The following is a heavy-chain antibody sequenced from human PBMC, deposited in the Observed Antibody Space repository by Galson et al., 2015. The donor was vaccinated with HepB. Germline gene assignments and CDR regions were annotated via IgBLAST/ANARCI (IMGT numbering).Heavy chain of an antibody. J-gene: IGHJ4*02. D-gene: IGHD2/OR15-2a*01. CDR2: IKQDGSEK. CDR1: GFTFSNYW. V-gene: IGHV3-7*03. CDR3: ARDYTLGASVYYFDY. Sequence: SLRLSCAASGFTFSNYWMSWVRQAPGKGLEWVANIKQDGSEKYYVDSVKGRFTISRGNAKNSLYLQMNSLRAEDTAVYYCARDYTLGASVYYFDYWGQGTLVTVSS.